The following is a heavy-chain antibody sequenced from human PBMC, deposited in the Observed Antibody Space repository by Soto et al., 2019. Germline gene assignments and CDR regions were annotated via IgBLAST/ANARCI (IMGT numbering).Heavy chain of an antibody. Sequence: QITLKESGPSLVQPTQTLTLTCTFSGFSLSTSEVAVGWIRQPPGKALEWLALIYGSDDKRYSPSLKSRLTVTKDTSKNQVVLTMTNMDAVDTATFYCAYRRRSTFDSWGQGTLVTVSS. J-gene: IGHJ5*01. CDR2: IYGSDDK. D-gene: IGHD2-2*01. V-gene: IGHV2-5*01. CDR1: GFSLSTSEVA. CDR3: AYRRRSTFDS.